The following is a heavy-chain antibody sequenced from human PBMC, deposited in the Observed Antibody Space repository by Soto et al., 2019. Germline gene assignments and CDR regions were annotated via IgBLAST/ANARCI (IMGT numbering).Heavy chain of an antibody. CDR1: GFTFSSYG. Sequence: PGGSLRLSCAASGFTFSSYGMHWVRRAPGKGLEWVAVISYDGSNKYYADSVKGRFTISRDNSKNTLYLQMNSLRAEDTAVYYCAKPLATGPPNDYWGQGTLVTVSS. CDR3: AKPLATGPPNDY. CDR2: ISYDGSNK. J-gene: IGHJ4*02. D-gene: IGHD1-1*01. V-gene: IGHV3-30*18.